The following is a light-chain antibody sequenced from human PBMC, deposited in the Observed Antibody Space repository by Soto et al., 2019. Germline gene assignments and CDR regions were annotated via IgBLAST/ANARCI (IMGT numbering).Light chain of an antibody. V-gene: IGLV2-11*01. CDR2: DVS. Sequence: QSALTQPRSVSGSPGQSVTISCTGTSSDVGGYNYVSWYQQHPGKAPKLMIYDVSKRPSGVPDRFSGSKSGNTASLTTSGLQAEDEADYYCCSYAGSYTPVVFGGGTKVTVL. CDR3: CSYAGSYTPVV. CDR1: SSDVGGYNY. J-gene: IGLJ2*01.